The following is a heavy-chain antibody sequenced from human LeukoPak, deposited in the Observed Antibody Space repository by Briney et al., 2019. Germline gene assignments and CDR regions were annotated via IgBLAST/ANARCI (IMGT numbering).Heavy chain of an antibody. CDR2: IIPIFETP. CDR1: GDTFSSYA. V-gene: IGHV1-69*05. CDR3: AGGYQLRYSFHD. J-gene: IGHJ4*02. D-gene: IGHD2-2*01. Sequence: SVKVSCKASGDTFSSYAVNWVRQAPGQGLEWVGGIIPIFETPKYAQRFLGRVTIITDESPSTVYMEVNSLRSEDTAVYYCAGGYQLRYSFHDWGQGTLVIVSS.